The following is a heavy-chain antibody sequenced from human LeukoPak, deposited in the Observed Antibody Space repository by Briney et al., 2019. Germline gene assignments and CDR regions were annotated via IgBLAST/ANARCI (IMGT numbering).Heavy chain of an antibody. CDR3: ARESSGYSSTVDY. CDR2: ISSIGSTI. J-gene: IGHJ4*02. Sequence: QPGGYLILSCAAFGFSFSSYEMNWVRQPARKGLEWVSYISSIGSTIYYADSVKGRFTISRDNANHSLYLQMNSLRAVDTAVNYCARESSGYSSTVDYWGQGTLVTVSS. D-gene: IGHD5-18*01. V-gene: IGHV3-48*03. CDR1: GFSFSSYE.